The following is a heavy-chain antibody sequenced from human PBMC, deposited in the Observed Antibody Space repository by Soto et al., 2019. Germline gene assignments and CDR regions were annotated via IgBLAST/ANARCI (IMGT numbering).Heavy chain of an antibody. CDR3: TRVANGWYGWFDP. CDR1: GFSLTNYW. Sequence: GGSLRLSCAGSGFSLTNYWMHWVRQAPGKGLVWVSRINSDGSSTSYADSVKGRFTISRDNAKNTLYLQMNSLRAEDTAVYYCTRVANGWYGWFDPWGQGTLVTVS. CDR2: INSDGSST. J-gene: IGHJ5*02. V-gene: IGHV3-74*01. D-gene: IGHD6-19*01.